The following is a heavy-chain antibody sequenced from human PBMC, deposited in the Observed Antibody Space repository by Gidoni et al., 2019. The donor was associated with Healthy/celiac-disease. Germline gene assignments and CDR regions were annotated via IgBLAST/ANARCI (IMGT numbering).Heavy chain of an antibody. V-gene: IGHV4-30-2*01. Sequence: QLQLQESGSGLVKPSQTLSLTCAVSGGSISSGGYSWSWIRQPPGKGLEWIGYIYHSGSTYYNPSLKSRVTISVDRSKNQFSLKLSSVTAADTAVYYCARGRRYCSSTSCLGAFDIWGQGTMVTVSS. CDR1: GGSISSGGYS. CDR2: IYHSGST. J-gene: IGHJ3*02. CDR3: ARGRRYCSSTSCLGAFDI. D-gene: IGHD2-2*01.